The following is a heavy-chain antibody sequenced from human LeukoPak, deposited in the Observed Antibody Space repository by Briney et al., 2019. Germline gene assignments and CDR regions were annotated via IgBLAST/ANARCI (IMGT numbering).Heavy chain of an antibody. J-gene: IGHJ4*02. Sequence: GGSLRLSCAASGFTFSNDWMHWGRQAPGKGLLGGSRLNADGNSITYADSVRGRFTISSDHAKNTVHLQMNSLRVEDTAIYFCAGAYSAYDPFDYWGQGILVTVSS. CDR1: GFTFSNDW. D-gene: IGHD5-12*01. V-gene: IGHV3-74*01. CDR2: LNADGNSI. CDR3: AGAYSAYDPFDY.